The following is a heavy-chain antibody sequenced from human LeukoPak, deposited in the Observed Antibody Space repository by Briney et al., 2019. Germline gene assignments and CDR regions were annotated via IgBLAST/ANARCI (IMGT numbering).Heavy chain of an antibody. CDR3: VLAPNSNWFDF. D-gene: IGHD2-8*01. CDR1: GDSISGFY. J-gene: IGHJ5*01. CDR2: THYGGTT. Sequence: KPSETLSLTCSVSGDSISGFYWNWIRQSPEKGLEWIAVTHYGGTTNYNPSLKSRVTISIDTSRQQFFLKLSSVTAADTAVYYCVLAPNSNWFDFWGQGTRVTVSS. V-gene: IGHV4-59*12.